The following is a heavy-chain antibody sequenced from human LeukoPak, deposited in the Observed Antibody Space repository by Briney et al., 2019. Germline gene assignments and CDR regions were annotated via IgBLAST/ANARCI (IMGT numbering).Heavy chain of an antibody. CDR3: AGLVLRYFDWLNWFDP. CDR2: IIPIFGSA. J-gene: IGHJ5*02. D-gene: IGHD3-9*01. V-gene: IGHV1-69*13. Sequence: SVKVSCKASGGTFSSYAISWVRQAPGQGLEWMGGIIPIFGSANYAQKFQGRVTITADESTSTAYMELSSLRSEDTAVYYCAGLVLRYFDWLNWFDPWGQGTLVTVSS. CDR1: GGTFSSYA.